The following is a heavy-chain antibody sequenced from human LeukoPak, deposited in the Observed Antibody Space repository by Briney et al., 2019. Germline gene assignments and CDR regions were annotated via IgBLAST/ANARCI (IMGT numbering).Heavy chain of an antibody. D-gene: IGHD3-22*01. CDR3: ARGYYDSSGQFYYFDY. CDR1: GGSISRSSYY. J-gene: IGHJ4*02. CDR2: NYFGGST. Sequence: SETLSLTCTVSGGSISRSSYYWAWIRQPPGKGLEWLGSNYFGGSTYYNPSLKSRVTISIDTSKNQFSLKLSSVTAADTAVYYCARGYYDSSGQFYYFDYWGQGTLVTVSS. V-gene: IGHV4-39*01.